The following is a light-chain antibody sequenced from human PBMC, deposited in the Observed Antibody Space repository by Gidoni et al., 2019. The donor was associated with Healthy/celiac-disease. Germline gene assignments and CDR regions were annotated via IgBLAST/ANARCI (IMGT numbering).Light chain of an antibody. CDR2: KAS. Sequence: DIQMTQSPSTLSASVGDRVTITCRASQSISSWLAWYQQKPGKATKLLIYKASSLESGVPSRFSGSGSGTEFTITSSSLQPDDFATYYCQQYNSYSSITFGQGTRLEIK. J-gene: IGKJ5*01. CDR3: QQYNSYSSIT. V-gene: IGKV1-5*03. CDR1: QSISSW.